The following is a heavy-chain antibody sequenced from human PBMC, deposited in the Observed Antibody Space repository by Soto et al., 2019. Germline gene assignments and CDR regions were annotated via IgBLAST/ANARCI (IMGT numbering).Heavy chain of an antibody. CDR1: GGTFSSYT. V-gene: IGHV1-69*04. CDR2: IIPILGIA. CDR3: ARDLVATTDYYYYMDV. J-gene: IGHJ6*03. D-gene: IGHD5-12*01. Sequence: SVKVSCKASGGTFSSYTISWVRQAPGQGLEWMGRIIPILGIANYAQKFQGRVTITADKSTSTAYMELSSLRSEDTAVYYCARDLVATTDYYYYMDVWGKGTTVTVSS.